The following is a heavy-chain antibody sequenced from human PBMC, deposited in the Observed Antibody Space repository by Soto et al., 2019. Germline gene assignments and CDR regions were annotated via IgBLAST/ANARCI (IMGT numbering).Heavy chain of an antibody. Sequence: SETLSLTCTVSGGSISSGPYSWGWIRQPPGEGLEWIGTFYYSESTYYNPSLESRVTISVDTSKNQFSLKVSSVTVADTAVYYCARLGGYCSSTSCYGYYDMDVWGQGTTVTVSS. CDR3: ARLGGYCSSTSCYGYYDMDV. D-gene: IGHD2-2*01. CDR2: FYYSEST. J-gene: IGHJ6*02. V-gene: IGHV4-39*01. CDR1: GGSISSGPYS.